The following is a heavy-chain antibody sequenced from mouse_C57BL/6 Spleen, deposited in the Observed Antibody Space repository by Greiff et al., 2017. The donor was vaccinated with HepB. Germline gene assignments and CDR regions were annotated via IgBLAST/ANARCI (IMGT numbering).Heavy chain of an antibody. Sequence: VQLQQSGPELVKPGASVKISCKASGYAFSSSWMNWVKQRPGKGLEWIGRIYPGDGDTNYNGKFKGKATLTADKSSSTAYMQLSSLTSEDSAVYFCARFSTGTGAMDYWGQGTSVTVSS. V-gene: IGHV1-82*01. J-gene: IGHJ4*01. CDR3: ARFSTGTGAMDY. CDR1: GYAFSSSW. D-gene: IGHD4-1*02. CDR2: IYPGDGDT.